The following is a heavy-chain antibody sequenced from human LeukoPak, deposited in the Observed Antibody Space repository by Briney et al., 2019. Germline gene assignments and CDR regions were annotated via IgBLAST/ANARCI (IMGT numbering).Heavy chain of an antibody. D-gene: IGHD1-14*01. J-gene: IGHJ4*02. CDR3: AGVNNRIHLLDY. CDR1: GFTFSSYA. Sequence: GGSLRLSCAASGFTFSSYAMSWVRQAPGKGLEWVSAISGSGGSTYYADSVKGRFTISRDNSKNTLYLQMNSLRAEDTAVYYCAGVNNRIHLLDYWGQGTLVTVSS. V-gene: IGHV3-23*01. CDR2: ISGSGGST.